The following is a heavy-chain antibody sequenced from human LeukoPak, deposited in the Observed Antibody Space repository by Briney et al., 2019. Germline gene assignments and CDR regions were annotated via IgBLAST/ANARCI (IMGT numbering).Heavy chain of an antibody. CDR2: IYYSGST. V-gene: IGHV4-59*01. J-gene: IGHJ5*02. Sequence: SETLSLTCAVSGGSISGYYWSWIRQPPGKGLEWIGYIYYSGSTNYNPSLKSRVTMSVDTSKNQFSLKLSSVTAADTAVYYCARGFDYGDYGGWFDPWGQGTLVTVSS. CDR3: ARGFDYGDYGGWFDP. D-gene: IGHD4-17*01. CDR1: GGSISGYY.